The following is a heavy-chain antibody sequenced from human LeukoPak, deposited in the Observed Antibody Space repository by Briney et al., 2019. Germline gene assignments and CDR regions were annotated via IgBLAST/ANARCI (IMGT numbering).Heavy chain of an antibody. Sequence: GGSLRLSCEASRFTFNDYAMHWLRQAPGKGLQWVALIWYDGSEKYYADSVKGRFTISRDNSKSTMYLQMNSLRAEDTAVYYCARDFDCSDSSCYPYYFDSRGQGTLVTVSS. D-gene: IGHD2-2*01. J-gene: IGHJ4*02. CDR2: IWYDGSEK. V-gene: IGHV3-33*01. CDR1: RFTFNDYA. CDR3: ARDFDCSDSSCYPYYFDS.